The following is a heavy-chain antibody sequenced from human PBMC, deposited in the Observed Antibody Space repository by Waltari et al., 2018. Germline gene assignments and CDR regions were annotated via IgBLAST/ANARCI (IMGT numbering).Heavy chain of an antibody. D-gene: IGHD6-19*01. V-gene: IGHV3-7*01. J-gene: IGHJ4*02. CDR1: GISFSSFW. Sequence: EVQLVESGGGLVQPGGSLRLSCAASGISFSSFWMTWVRQAPGEGLECVANIKQDGSEEYYVDSVKGRFTISKDNAKNSLYLQMNSLRAEDTAVYFCARERRGQSGWYYFDFWGQGSLVTVSS. CDR3: ARERRGQSGWYYFDF. CDR2: IKQDGSEE.